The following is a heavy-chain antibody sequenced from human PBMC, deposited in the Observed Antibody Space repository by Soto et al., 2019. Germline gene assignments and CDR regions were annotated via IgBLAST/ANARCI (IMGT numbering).Heavy chain of an antibody. CDR1: GFTFSNYA. Sequence: GGSLRLSCAASGFTFSNYAMSWVRQAPGKGLEWVSGISGSGNSTYYPDSVKGRFTISRDNSKNTLYLQMNSLRAEDTAVYYCATTRYSGTCYYYYYYGMDVWGQGTTVTVSS. V-gene: IGHV3-23*01. J-gene: IGHJ6*02. CDR2: ISGSGNST. D-gene: IGHD1-26*01. CDR3: ATTRYSGTCYYYYYYGMDV.